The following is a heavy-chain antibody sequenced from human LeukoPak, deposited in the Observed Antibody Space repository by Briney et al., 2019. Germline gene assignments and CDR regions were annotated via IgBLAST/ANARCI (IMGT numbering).Heavy chain of an antibody. Sequence: GGSVRLSCAGSAFTFVNYALTWVRQAQGKGLEWLSTLSGSGNNTFHADSVKGRFTISRDNSKNTLSMQLNSLRAGDTALYYCAREGYCSVTTCLRGTDYWGQGTLVTVSS. CDR1: AFTFVNYA. CDR2: LSGSGNNT. V-gene: IGHV3-23*01. J-gene: IGHJ4*02. D-gene: IGHD2-8*02. CDR3: AREGYCSVTTCLRGTDY.